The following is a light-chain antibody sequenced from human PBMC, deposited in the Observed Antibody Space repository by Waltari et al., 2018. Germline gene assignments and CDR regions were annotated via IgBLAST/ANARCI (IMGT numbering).Light chain of an antibody. CDR3: QQYDSSSIT. Sequence: EIVLTQSPGTLSLSPGERATLSCRASQSVSSTYLAWYQPKPGQAPRLLIYGTSSRVTGISDRFSGSGSGTDFTLTINRLEPEDVAMYYCQQYDSSSITFGQGTRLEIK. CDR2: GTS. V-gene: IGKV3-20*01. CDR1: QSVSSTY. J-gene: IGKJ5*01.